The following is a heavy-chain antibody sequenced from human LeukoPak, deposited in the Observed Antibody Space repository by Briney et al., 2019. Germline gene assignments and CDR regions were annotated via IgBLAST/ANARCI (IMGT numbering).Heavy chain of an antibody. CDR1: GYTFTSYD. J-gene: IGHJ4*02. V-gene: IGHV1-8*03. CDR3: ERGRSTGYPYYFDY. CDR2: MNRNSGST. Sequence: ASVKVSCKASGYTFTSYDSNWVRQATGGGGEGMGWMNRNSGSTDYAQKFQGRGTITRNPSISTAYLELSGLRSEDTAVYYCERGRSTGYPYYFDYWGQGTLVTVSS. D-gene: IGHD5-12*01.